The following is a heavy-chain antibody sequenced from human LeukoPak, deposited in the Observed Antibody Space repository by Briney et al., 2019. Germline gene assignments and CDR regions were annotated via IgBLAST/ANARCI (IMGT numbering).Heavy chain of an antibody. J-gene: IGHJ4*02. CDR3: ARDGSGWDY. V-gene: IGHV3-7*05. Sequence: GGSLRLPCAASGFTFSSYWMTWVRQAPGKGLEWVANIKHDGSEKYYVDSVKGRFTISRDNAKNSLYLQMNSLRAEDTAVYYCARDGSGWDYWGQGTLVTVSS. CDR1: GFTFSSYW. D-gene: IGHD3-10*01. CDR2: IKHDGSEK.